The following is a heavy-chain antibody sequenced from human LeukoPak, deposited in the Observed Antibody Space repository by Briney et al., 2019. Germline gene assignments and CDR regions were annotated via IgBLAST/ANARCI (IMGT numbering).Heavy chain of an antibody. V-gene: IGHV3-30-3*01. D-gene: IGHD3-10*01. CDR1: GFTFSNYA. CDR2: ISYDGSNK. J-gene: IGHJ4*02. Sequence: GGSLRLSCAASGFTFSNYAMHWVRQAPGKGLEWVAVISYDGSNKYYADSVKGRFTISRDNSKNTLYLQMNSLRAEDTAVYYCARVSTMVRGVIDYWGRGTLVTVSS. CDR3: ARVSTMVRGVIDY.